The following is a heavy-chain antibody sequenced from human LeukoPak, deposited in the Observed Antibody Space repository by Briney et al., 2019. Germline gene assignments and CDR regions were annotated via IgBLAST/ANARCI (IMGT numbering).Heavy chain of an antibody. CDR3: ARRPIVGSKGYYFDP. D-gene: IGHD1-26*01. Sequence: KTGGSLRLSCTASGFIFNSYWMGWVRQAPGKGLEWVSSIDTSSRYIYYGDSVKGRFTISRDNAKNSLYLQMNSLRAEDTAVYYCARRPIVGSKGYYFDPWGQGALVTVSS. J-gene: IGHJ5*02. V-gene: IGHV3-21*01. CDR2: IDTSSRYI. CDR1: GFIFNSYW.